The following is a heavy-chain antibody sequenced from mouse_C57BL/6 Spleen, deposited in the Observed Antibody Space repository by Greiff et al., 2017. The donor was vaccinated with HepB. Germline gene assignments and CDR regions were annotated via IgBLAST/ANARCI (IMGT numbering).Heavy chain of an antibody. Sequence: DVMLVESGGDLVKPGGSLKLSCAASGFTFSSYGMSWVRQTPDKRLEWVATISSGGSYTYYPDSVKGRFTISRDNAKNTLYLQMSSLKSEDTAMYYCVTTDYFDYWGQGTTLTVSS. D-gene: IGHD2-1*01. CDR1: GFTFSSYG. CDR3: VTTDYFDY. J-gene: IGHJ2*01. CDR2: ISSGGSYT. V-gene: IGHV5-6*02.